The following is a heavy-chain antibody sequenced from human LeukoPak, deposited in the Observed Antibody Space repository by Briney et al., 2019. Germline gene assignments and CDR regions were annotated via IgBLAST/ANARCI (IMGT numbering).Heavy chain of an antibody. V-gene: IGHV4-4*07. Sequence: SVTLSLTCTVSGGSISSYYWSWIRQPAGKGLEWIGRIYTGGSTNYNPSLKSRVTMSVDTSENQFSLKLSSVTAADTAVYYCARLSDYDSSGYYDWFDPWGQGTLVTVSS. J-gene: IGHJ5*02. CDR3: ARLSDYDSSGYYDWFDP. D-gene: IGHD3-22*01. CDR2: IYTGGST. CDR1: GGSISSYY.